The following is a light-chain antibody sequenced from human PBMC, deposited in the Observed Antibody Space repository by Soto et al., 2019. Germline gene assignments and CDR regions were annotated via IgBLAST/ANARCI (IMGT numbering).Light chain of an antibody. J-gene: IGLJ3*02. CDR1: SGHSSYI. CDR3: ETWDSNTHTV. Sequence: QSMLTQSSSASASLGSSVKLTCTLSSGHSSYIIAWHQQQPGKAPRYLMKLEGSGSYNKGSGVPDRFSGSSSGADRYLTISNLQFEDEDDYYCETWDSNTHTVFGGGIKVTVL. CDR2: LEGSGSY. V-gene: IGLV4-60*02.